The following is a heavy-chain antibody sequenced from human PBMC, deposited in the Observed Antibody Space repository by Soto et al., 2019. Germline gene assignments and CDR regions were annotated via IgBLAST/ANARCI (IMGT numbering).Heavy chain of an antibody. CDR3: AGDPTVTNNYFDS. D-gene: IGHD4-17*01. CDR1: GFTFSSYA. CDR2: ISYDGSNK. V-gene: IGHV3-30-3*01. J-gene: IGHJ4*02. Sequence: QVQLVESGGGVVQPGRSLRLSCAASGFTFSSYAMHWVRQAPGKGLEWVAVISYDGSNKYYADSVKGRFTISRDNSKNTRYVQMNSLRAEDTAVYYCAGDPTVTNNYFDSWGQGTLVTVSS.